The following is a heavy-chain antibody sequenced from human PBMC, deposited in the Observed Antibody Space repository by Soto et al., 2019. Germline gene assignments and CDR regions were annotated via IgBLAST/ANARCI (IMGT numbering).Heavy chain of an antibody. J-gene: IGHJ5*02. Sequence: QVQLVQSGAEVKKPGASVKVSCKASGYTFTSYGISWVRQAPGQGLEWMGWISAYNGNTNYAQKLQGRVTMTTDTXXSTAYRELRSLRSDDTAVYYCARDPGPAAMSWFDPWGQGTLVTVSS. CDR3: ARDPGPAAMSWFDP. V-gene: IGHV1-18*01. CDR2: ISAYNGNT. D-gene: IGHD2-2*01. CDR1: GYTFTSYG.